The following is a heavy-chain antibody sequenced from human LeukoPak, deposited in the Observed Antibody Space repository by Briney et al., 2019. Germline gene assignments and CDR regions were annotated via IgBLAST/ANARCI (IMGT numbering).Heavy chain of an antibody. CDR2: INHSGST. Sequence: PSETLSLTCAVYGGSFSGYYWSWIRQPPGKGLEWIGEINHSGSTNYNPSLKSRVTISVDTSKSQFSLKLTSVTAADTAVFYCARYFDWPWAFDIWGLGTMVTVSS. D-gene: IGHD3-9*01. J-gene: IGHJ3*02. V-gene: IGHV4-34*01. CDR3: ARYFDWPWAFDI. CDR1: GGSFSGYY.